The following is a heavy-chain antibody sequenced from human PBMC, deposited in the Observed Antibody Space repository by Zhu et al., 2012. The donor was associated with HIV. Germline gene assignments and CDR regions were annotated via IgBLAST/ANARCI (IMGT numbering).Heavy chain of an antibody. CDR1: TYSISSGYY. Sequence: QVQLQESGPGLVKPSETLSLTCAVSTYSISSGYYWGWIRQPPGKGLEWIGSIYHSGNTYYNPSLKSRVTISVDTSKNQFSLKLSSVTAADTAVYYCARLPGWRLRFGRDDAFDIWGQGTMVTVSS. J-gene: IGHJ3*02. CDR3: ARLPGWRLRFGRDDAFDI. CDR2: IYHSGNT. V-gene: IGHV4-38-2*01. D-gene: IGHD5-12*01.